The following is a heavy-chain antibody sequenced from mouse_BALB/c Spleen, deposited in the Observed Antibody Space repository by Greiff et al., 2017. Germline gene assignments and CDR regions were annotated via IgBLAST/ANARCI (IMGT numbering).Heavy chain of an antibody. Sequence: QVQLKESGAELVKPGASVKLSCKASGYTFTSYYMYWVKQRPGQGLEWIGEINPSNGGTNFNEKFKSKATLTVDKSSSTAYMQLSSLTSEDSAVYYCTRAGNYRYDEAWFAYWGQGTLVTVSA. D-gene: IGHD2-14*01. CDR2: INPSNGGT. J-gene: IGHJ3*01. CDR1: GYTFTSYY. CDR3: TRAGNYRYDEAWFAY. V-gene: IGHV1S81*02.